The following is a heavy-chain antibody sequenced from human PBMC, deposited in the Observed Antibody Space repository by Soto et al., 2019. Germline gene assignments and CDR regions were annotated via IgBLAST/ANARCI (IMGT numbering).Heavy chain of an antibody. J-gene: IGHJ6*02. Sequence: PSETLSLTCTVSGGSISSYYWSWIRQPPGKGQEWIGYIYYSGSTNYNPSLKSRVTISVDTSKNQFSLKLSSVTAADTAVYYCARAGIQRGSFRNCYSNYGVNRWCQATTVS. V-gene: IGHV4-59*01. CDR2: IYYSGST. CDR1: GGSISSYY. CDR3: ARAGIQRGSFRNCYSNYGVNR. D-gene: IGHD6-13*01.